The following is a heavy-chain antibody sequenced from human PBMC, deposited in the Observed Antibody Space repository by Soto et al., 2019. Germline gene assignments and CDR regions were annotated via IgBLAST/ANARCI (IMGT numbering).Heavy chain of an antibody. D-gene: IGHD2-8*01. J-gene: IGHJ5*02. V-gene: IGHV3-74*01. CDR1: GFTFSTSW. CDR2: IESDGRGT. Sequence: PGGSLRLSCAASGFTFSTSWMHWVRQAPGKGLVWVSRIESDGRGTTYADSVKGRFTISRDNAKNTLYLQMNSLRAEDTAVYYCARDSMRGRFDPWGQGTLVTVS. CDR3: ARDSMRGRFDP.